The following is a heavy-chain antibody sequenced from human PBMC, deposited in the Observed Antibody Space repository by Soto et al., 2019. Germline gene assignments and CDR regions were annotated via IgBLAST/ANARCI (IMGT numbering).Heavy chain of an antibody. Sequence: ASVKVSCKASGYTFTGYYMHWVRQAPGQGLEWMGWSNPNSGGTNYAQKFQGRVTMTRDTYISTAYMELSRLRSDDTAVYYCARDVGYSSLRPAFWYYDYGLDVWGQGTRITVSS. V-gene: IGHV1-2*02. D-gene: IGHD6-13*01. CDR1: GYTFTGYY. CDR3: ARDVGYSSLRPAFWYYDYGLDV. J-gene: IGHJ6*02. CDR2: SNPNSGGT.